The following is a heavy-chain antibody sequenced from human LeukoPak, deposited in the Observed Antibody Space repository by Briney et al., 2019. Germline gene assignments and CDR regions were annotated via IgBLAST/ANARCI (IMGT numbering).Heavy chain of an antibody. J-gene: IGHJ4*02. CDR1: GFTFSSYG. V-gene: IGHV3-33*01. Sequence: GGSLRLSCAASGFTFSSYGMHWVRQAPGKGLEWVAVIWYDGSNKYYADSVKGRFTISRDNSKNTLYPQMNSLRAEDTAVYYCAAWGRDPLDYWGQGTLVTVSS. D-gene: IGHD3-16*01. CDR2: IWYDGSNK. CDR3: AAWGRDPLDY.